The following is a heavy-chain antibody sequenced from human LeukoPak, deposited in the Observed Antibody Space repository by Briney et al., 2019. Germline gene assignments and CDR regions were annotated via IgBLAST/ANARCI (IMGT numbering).Heavy chain of an antibody. V-gene: IGHV3-7*01. CDR1: GFTFSNYW. CDR3: ARDGAARGSGSFGD. Sequence: GGSLRLSCAASGFTFSNYWMSRVRQAPGKGLEWVANIKEDGSEKYCVDSVKGRFTISRDNAKNSLYLQMNSLRAEDTAVYFCARDGAARGSGSFGDWGQGTLVTVSS. CDR2: IKEDGSEK. J-gene: IGHJ4*02. D-gene: IGHD3-10*01.